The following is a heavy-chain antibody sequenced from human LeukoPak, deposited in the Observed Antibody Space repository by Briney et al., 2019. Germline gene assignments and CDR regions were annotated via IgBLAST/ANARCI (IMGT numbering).Heavy chain of an antibody. D-gene: IGHD3-10*01. J-gene: IGHJ4*02. Sequence: PGGSLRLSCAASGFTFSSYGMHWVRQAPGKGLEWVAVISYDGSNKYYADSVKGRFTISRDNSKNTLYLQMNSLRAEDTAVYYCAKGGGYYYGSGSYYPPFDYWGQGTLVTVSS. CDR3: AKGGGYYYGSGSYYPPFDY. CDR1: GFTFSSYG. V-gene: IGHV3-30*18. CDR2: ISYDGSNK.